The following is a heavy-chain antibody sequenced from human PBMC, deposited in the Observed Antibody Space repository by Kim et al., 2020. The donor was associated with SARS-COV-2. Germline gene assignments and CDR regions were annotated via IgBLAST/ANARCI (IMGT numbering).Heavy chain of an antibody. J-gene: IGHJ2*01. D-gene: IGHD4-17*01. V-gene: IGHV4-59*08. CDR3: DHNYGEGGFDL. Sequence: SETLSLTCTVSGGSISSYYWSWIRQPPGKGLEWIGYIYYSGSTHYNPSLKSRVTISVDTSKNQFSLKLSSVTAADTAGDYCDHNYGEGGFDLGGRGTLGT. CDR2: IYYSGST. CDR1: GGSISSYY.